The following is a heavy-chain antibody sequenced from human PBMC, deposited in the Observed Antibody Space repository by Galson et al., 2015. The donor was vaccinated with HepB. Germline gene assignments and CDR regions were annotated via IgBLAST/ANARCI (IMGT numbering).Heavy chain of an antibody. CDR3: ARLIAVAGRGPLSPPHDAFDI. CDR1: GFTFSSYA. J-gene: IGHJ3*02. Sequence: SLRLSCAASGFTFSSYAMHWVRQAPGKGLEWVAVISYDGSNKYYADSVKGRFTISRDNSKNTLYLQMNSLRAEDTAVYYCARLIAVAGRGPLSPPHDAFDIWGQGTMVTVSS. CDR2: ISYDGSNK. D-gene: IGHD6-19*01. V-gene: IGHV3-30*04.